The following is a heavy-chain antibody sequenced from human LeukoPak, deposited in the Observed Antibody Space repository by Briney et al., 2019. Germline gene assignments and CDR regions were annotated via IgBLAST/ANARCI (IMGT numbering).Heavy chain of an antibody. CDR2: ISGSGGRT. CDR3: AKDGYTEWLGLHYFDY. J-gene: IGHJ4*02. CDR1: GFTFSSYG. V-gene: IGHV3-23*01. D-gene: IGHD6-19*01. Sequence: PGGSLRLSCAASGFTFSSYGMSWVRQAPGEGLEWVSGISGSGGRTYYADFVKGRFTISRDNSKNTLFLRMNSLRAEDTAVYYCAKDGYTEWLGLHYFDYWGQGTLVTVSS.